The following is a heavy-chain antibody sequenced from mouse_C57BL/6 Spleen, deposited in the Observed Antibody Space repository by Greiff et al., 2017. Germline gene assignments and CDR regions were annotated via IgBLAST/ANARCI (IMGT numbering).Heavy chain of an antibody. J-gene: IGHJ2*01. CDR2: ISDGGSYT. D-gene: IGHD2-4*01. CDR1: GFTFSSYA. Sequence: EVKLVESGGGLVKPGGSLKLSCAASGFTFSSYAMSWVRQTPEKRLEWVATISDGGSYTYYPDNVKGRFTISRDNAKNNLYLQRSHLKSEDTAMYYCARDGGLRPYYFDYWGQGTTLTVSS. V-gene: IGHV5-4*01. CDR3: ARDGGLRPYYFDY.